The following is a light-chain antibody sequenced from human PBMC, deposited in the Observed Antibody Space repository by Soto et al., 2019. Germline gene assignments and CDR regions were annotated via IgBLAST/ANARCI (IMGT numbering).Light chain of an antibody. CDR2: DAS. Sequence: EIVLTQSPATLSLSPGERATLSCRASQSVNNYLAWYQQKPGLPPRLLTYDASSRATAIPARFSGSGSGTDFTLTISRLEPEDFAVYYCQHRIIWPVSFGQGTRVEIK. V-gene: IGKV3-11*01. CDR1: QSVNNY. J-gene: IGKJ5*01. CDR3: QHRIIWPVS.